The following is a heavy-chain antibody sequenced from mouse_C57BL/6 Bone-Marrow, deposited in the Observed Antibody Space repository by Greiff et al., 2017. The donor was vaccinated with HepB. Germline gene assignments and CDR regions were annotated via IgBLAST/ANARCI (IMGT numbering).Heavy chain of an antibody. CDR2: IYPRSGNT. CDR1: GYTFTSYG. V-gene: IGHV1-81*01. J-gene: IGHJ1*03. Sequence: QVQLKQSGAELARPGASVKLSCKASGYTFTSYGISWVKQRTGQGLEWIGEIYPRSGNTYYNEKFKGKATLTADKSSSTAYMELRSLTSEDSAVYFCAIFSNYRNFDVWGTGTTVTVSS. D-gene: IGHD2-5*01. CDR3: AIFSNYRNFDV.